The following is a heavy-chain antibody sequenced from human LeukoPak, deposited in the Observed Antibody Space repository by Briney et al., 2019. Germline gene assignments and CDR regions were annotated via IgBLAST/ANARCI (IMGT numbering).Heavy chain of an antibody. J-gene: IGHJ4*02. Sequence: GSSVKVSCKASGGTFSSYAISWVRQAPGQGLEWMGGIIPIFGTANYAQKFQGRVTITADESTSTAYMELSSLRSEDTAVYYCARDLRDTAMVNLVLWGQGTLVTVSS. D-gene: IGHD5-18*01. V-gene: IGHV1-69*01. CDR3: ARDLRDTAMVNLVL. CDR2: IIPIFGTA. CDR1: GGTFSSYA.